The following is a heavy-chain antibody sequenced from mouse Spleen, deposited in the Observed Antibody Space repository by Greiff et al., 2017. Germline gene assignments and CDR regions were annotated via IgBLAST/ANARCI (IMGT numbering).Heavy chain of an antibody. CDR2: IDPSDSYT. Sequence: QVQLQQPGAELVKPGASVKLSCKASGYTFTSYWMQWVKQRPGQGLEWIGEIDPSDSYTNYNQKFKGKATLTVDTSSSTAYMQLSSLTSEDSAVYYCARYGNYPRAMDYWGQGTSGTVSS. D-gene: IGHD2-1*01. J-gene: IGHJ4*01. CDR3: ARYGNYPRAMDY. V-gene: IGHV1-50*01. CDR1: GYTFTSYW.